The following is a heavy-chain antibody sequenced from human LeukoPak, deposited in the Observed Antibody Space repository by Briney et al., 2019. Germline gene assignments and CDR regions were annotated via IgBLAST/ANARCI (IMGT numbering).Heavy chain of an antibody. J-gene: IGHJ3*02. CDR1: GFTFSSYA. Sequence: GGSLRLSCAASGFTFSSYAMSWVRQAPGKGLEWVSAISGSGGSTYYADSVKGRFTISRDNSKNTLYLQMNSLRVEDTAMYYCTRSGRGGAFDIWGRGTMVTVSS. CDR3: TRSGRGGAFDI. V-gene: IGHV3-23*01. D-gene: IGHD1-26*01. CDR2: ISGSGGST.